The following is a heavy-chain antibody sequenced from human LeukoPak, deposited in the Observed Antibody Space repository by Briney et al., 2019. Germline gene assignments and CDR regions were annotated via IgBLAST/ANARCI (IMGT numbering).Heavy chain of an antibody. J-gene: IGHJ4*02. V-gene: IGHV1-8*01. CDR1: GYTFTSYD. Sequence: ASVKVSCKASGYTFTSYDINWVRQATGQGLEWMGWMNPNSGNTGYAQKFQGWVTMTRDTSISTAYMELSRLRSDDTAVYYCARGRLGLVDYWGQGTLVTVSS. CDR2: MNPNSGNT. CDR3: ARGRLGLVDY.